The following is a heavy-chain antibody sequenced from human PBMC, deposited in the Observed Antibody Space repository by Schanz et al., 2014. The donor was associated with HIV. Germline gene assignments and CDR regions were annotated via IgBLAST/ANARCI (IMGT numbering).Heavy chain of an antibody. V-gene: IGHV3-30*03. D-gene: IGHD1-26*01. CDR1: GFSFDTFG. CDR3: ARDFGYSGSYYGPGYGMDV. J-gene: IGHJ6*02. CDR2: ISYDGRNK. Sequence: QVQLVESGGGVVQPGRSLRLSCAGSGFSFDTFGIHWVRQAPGKGLEWLAVISYDGRNKKFANSVKGRFTISRDNSKNTVYLQAKSLRPEDTAVYYCARDFGYSGSYYGPGYGMDVWGQGTTVSVSS.